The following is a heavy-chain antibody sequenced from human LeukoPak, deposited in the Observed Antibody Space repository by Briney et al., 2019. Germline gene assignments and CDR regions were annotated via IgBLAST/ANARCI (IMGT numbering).Heavy chain of an antibody. J-gene: IGHJ4*02. D-gene: IGHD1-26*01. CDR3: ARAIVGATWDFDY. CDR2: IIPIFGTA. Sequence: SVKVPCTASGGTFSSYAISWVRQAPGQGLEWMGGIIPIFGTANYAQKFQGRVTITADESTSTAYMELSSLRSEDTAVYYCARAIVGATWDFDYWGQGTLVTVSS. CDR1: GGTFSSYA. V-gene: IGHV1-69*01.